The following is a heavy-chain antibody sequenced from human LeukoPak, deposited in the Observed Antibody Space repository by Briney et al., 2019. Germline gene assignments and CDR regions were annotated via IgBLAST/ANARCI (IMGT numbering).Heavy chain of an antibody. CDR1: GYTFTSYY. CDR2: INPSGGST. V-gene: IGHV1-46*01. Sequence: ASVKVSREASGYTFTSYYMHWVRQAPGQGLEWMGIINPSGGSTSYAQKFQGRVTMTRDTSTSTVYMELSSLRSEDTAVYYCARGQQWLGFDPWGQGTLVTVSS. D-gene: IGHD6-19*01. CDR3: ARGQQWLGFDP. J-gene: IGHJ5*02.